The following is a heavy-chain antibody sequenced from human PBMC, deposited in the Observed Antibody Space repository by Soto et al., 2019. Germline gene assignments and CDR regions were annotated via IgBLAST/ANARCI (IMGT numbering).Heavy chain of an antibody. Sequence: SETLSLTCTVSGGATSSDNEWSGIRQPPGKGLEWLGHIYYSGNTDYNPSLKSRLAISIDTSKNQFSLKLSSVTAADTAVYFCAREGGESSDGLYYFDSWGQGSLVTVSS. CDR3: AREGGESSDGLYYFDS. CDR2: IYYSGNT. CDR1: GGATSSDNE. J-gene: IGHJ4*02. D-gene: IGHD3-16*01. V-gene: IGHV4-30-4*01.